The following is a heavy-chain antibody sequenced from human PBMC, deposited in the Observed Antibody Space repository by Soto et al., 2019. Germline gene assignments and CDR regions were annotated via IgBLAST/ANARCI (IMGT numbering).Heavy chain of an antibody. D-gene: IGHD5-18*01. CDR1: GFTFSSYA. CDR2: ISGSGGST. V-gene: IGHV3-23*01. J-gene: IGHJ4*02. CDR3: AKGRRGYSYGYVDY. Sequence: EVQLLESGGGLVQPGGSLRLSCAASGFTFSSYAMSWVRQAPGKGLEWVSAISGSGGSTYYADSVKGRFTISRDNSKNPLYLQMNSLRAEDTAVYYCAKGRRGYSYGYVDYWGQGTLVTVSS.